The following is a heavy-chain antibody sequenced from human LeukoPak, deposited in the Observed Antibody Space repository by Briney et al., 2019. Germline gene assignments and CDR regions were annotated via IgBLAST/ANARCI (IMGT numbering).Heavy chain of an antibody. D-gene: IGHD6-13*01. CDR2: ISSSSSYI. V-gene: IGHV3-21*01. J-gene: IGHJ4*02. Sequence: GGSLRLSCAASGFTFSSYSMNWVRQAPGKGLEWVSSISSSSSYIYYADSVKGRFAISRDNAKNSLYLQMNSLRAEDTAVYYCARALAAAGTDYWGQGTLVTVSP. CDR3: ARALAAAGTDY. CDR1: GFTFSSYS.